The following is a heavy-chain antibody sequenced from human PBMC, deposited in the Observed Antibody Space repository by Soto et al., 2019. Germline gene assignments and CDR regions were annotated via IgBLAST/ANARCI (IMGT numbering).Heavy chain of an antibody. CDR3: ARVAHKQYNWFDP. D-gene: IGHD4-4*01. CDR1: GGSISSGGYY. V-gene: IGHV4-31*03. Sequence: SETLCLTCTVSGGSISSGGYYWSWIRQHPGKGLEWIGYIYYSGSTYYNPSLKSRVTISVDTSKNQFSLKLSSVTAADTAVYYCARVAHKQYNWFDPWGQGTLVTVSS. CDR2: IYYSGST. J-gene: IGHJ5*02.